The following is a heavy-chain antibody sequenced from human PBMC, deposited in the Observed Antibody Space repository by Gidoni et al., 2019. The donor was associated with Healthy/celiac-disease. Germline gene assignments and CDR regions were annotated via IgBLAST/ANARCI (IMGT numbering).Heavy chain of an antibody. J-gene: IGHJ3*02. V-gene: IGHV3-30*18. CDR1: GFTFGSSG. CDR2: ISYDGSNK. Sequence: QVQLVESGGGVVQPGRSLRLSCAASGFTFGSSGMHWVRQAPGKGLGLVAVISYDGSNKYYAESVKGRFTISRENSKNTLYLQMNSLRAEDTAVYYCAKVGFTVGVVGAFDIWGQGTMVTVSS. CDR3: AKVGFTVGVVGAFDI. D-gene: IGHD3-3*01.